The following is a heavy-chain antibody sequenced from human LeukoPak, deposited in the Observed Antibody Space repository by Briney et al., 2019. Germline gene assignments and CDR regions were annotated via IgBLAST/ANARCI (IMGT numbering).Heavy chain of an antibody. V-gene: IGHV5-51*01. CDR3: AISGYYYGSGKGSDWFDP. Sequence: GESLKISCKGSGYSFTSYWIGWVRQIPGKGLEWMGIIYPGDSDTRYSPSFQGQVTISADKSISTAYLQWSSLKASDTAMYYCAISGYYYGSGKGSDWFDPWGQGTLVTVSS. CDR2: IYPGDSDT. CDR1: GYSFTSYW. J-gene: IGHJ5*02. D-gene: IGHD3-10*01.